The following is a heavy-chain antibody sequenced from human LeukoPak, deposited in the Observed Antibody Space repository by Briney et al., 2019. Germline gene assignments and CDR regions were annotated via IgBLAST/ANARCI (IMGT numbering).Heavy chain of an antibody. CDR2: INPNSGGT. CDR1: GYTFTGYY. CDR3: ARSLPARGSGSGNWFDP. V-gene: IGHV1-2*02. D-gene: IGHD3-10*01. J-gene: IGHJ5*02. Sequence: GASVKVSCKASGYTFTGYYMHWVRQAPGQGLEWMGWINPNSGGTNYAQKFQGRVTMTRDTSISTAYMELSRLRSDDTAVYYCARSLPARGSGSGNWFDPWGQGTLVTVSS.